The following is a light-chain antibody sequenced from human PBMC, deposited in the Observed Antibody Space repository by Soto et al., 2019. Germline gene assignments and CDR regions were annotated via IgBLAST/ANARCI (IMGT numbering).Light chain of an antibody. Sequence: DIVLTQSPGTLSLSPGERATLSCRASQSVSSPYLAWYQQKPGQAPRLLIFGASSRATGIPDRFSGSGSGTDFTLTISRLEPEDFAVYYCQQYGSSPPTWTFGQGTKVDI. J-gene: IGKJ1*01. V-gene: IGKV3-20*01. CDR1: QSVSSPY. CDR2: GAS. CDR3: QQYGSSPPTWT.